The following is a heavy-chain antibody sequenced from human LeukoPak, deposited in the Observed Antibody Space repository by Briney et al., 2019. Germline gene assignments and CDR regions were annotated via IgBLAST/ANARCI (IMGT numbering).Heavy chain of an antibody. CDR3: ARSGDYALKS. J-gene: IGHJ5*02. D-gene: IGHD4-17*01. CDR1: GYSISTGYW. V-gene: IGHV4-4*02. CDR2: IYPSGTT. Sequence: SETLSLTCAVSGYSISTGYWWSWVRQPPGKGLEWIGEIYPSGTTNYNPSLRSRVTISVDKSKNQVSLRLTSVTAADTAMFYCARSGDYALKSWGQGTLVTVSS.